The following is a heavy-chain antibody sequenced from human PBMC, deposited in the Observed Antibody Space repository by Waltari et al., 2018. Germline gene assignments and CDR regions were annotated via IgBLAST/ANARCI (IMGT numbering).Heavy chain of an antibody. CDR1: GGTFSSYA. D-gene: IGHD3-22*01. J-gene: IGHJ3*02. Sequence: QVQLVQSGAEVKKPGSSVKVSCKASGGTFSSYAISWVRQAPGQGLEWMGRIIPIFGTANYAQKFQGRVTITADKSTSTAYMELSSLRSEDTAVYYCALIYDSSGYWDSPDAFDIWGQGTMVTVSS. CDR2: IIPIFGTA. V-gene: IGHV1-69*08. CDR3: ALIYDSSGYWDSPDAFDI.